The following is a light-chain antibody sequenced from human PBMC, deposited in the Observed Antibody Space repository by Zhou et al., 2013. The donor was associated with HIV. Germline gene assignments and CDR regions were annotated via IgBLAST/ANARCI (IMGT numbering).Light chain of an antibody. V-gene: IGLV2-8*01. CDR3: SSYTSSSTGDV. Sequence: QSALTQPPSASGSPGQSVTISCTGTSSDVGGYNYVSWYQQHPGKAPKVMIYEVSKGPSGVPDRFSGSKSGNTASLTVSGLQAEDEADYYCSSYTSSSTGDVFGTGTKVTVL. CDR2: EVS. J-gene: IGLJ1*01. CDR1: SSDVGGYNY.